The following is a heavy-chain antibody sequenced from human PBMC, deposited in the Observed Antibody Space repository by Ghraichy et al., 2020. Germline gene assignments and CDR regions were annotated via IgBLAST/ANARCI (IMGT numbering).Heavy chain of an antibody. CDR1: GYTFTSYG. CDR3: ARDAYYDLFGVVGDY. D-gene: IGHD3-3*01. V-gene: IGHV1-18*04. J-gene: IGHJ4*02. Sequence: ASVKVSCKASGYTFTSYGISWVRQAPGQGLEWMGWISAYNGNTNYAQKLQGRVTMTTDTSTSTAYMELRSLRSDDTAVYYCARDAYYDLFGVVGDYWGQGTLVTVSS. CDR2: ISAYNGNT.